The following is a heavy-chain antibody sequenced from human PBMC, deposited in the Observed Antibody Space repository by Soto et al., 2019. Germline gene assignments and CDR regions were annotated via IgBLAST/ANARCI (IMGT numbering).Heavy chain of an antibody. CDR1: GGTFSSYT. V-gene: IGHV1-69*02. CDR2: IIPILGIA. Sequence: QVQLVQSGAEVKKPGSSVKVSCKASGGTFSSYTISWVRQAPGQGLEWMGRIIPILGIANYAQKFQGRVTITADKSTSTAYMELSSLRSEDTAVSYCASSEQERLRGVYYYYYMDVWGKGTTVTVSS. D-gene: IGHD1-1*01. J-gene: IGHJ6*03. CDR3: ASSEQERLRGVYYYYYMDV.